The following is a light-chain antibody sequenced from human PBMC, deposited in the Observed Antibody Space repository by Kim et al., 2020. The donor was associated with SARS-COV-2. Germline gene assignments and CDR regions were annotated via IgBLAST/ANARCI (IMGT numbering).Light chain of an antibody. CDR2: DNN. CDR1: TSNIGRNS. J-gene: IGLJ1*01. V-gene: IGLV1-44*01. Sequence: GQRVTISCSGGTSNIGRNSVNWYWQLPGTAPQLLIYDNNQRPSGVPDRLSGSKSGTSASLAISGLQSEDEADYYCAAWDDSLDGFLFGGGTKVTVL. CDR3: AAWDDSLDGFL.